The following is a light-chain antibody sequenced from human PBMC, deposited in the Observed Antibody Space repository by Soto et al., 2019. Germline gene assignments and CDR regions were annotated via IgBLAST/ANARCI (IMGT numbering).Light chain of an antibody. CDR2: EVN. J-gene: IGLJ1*01. CDR3: TSYTTTNTPYV. Sequence: QSALTQPASVSGSPGQSITISCTGTSSDVGSYNLVSWYQQHPGKAPKFMIYEVNKRPSGVSHRFSGSKSGNSASLTISGLQAEDEADYYCTSYTTTNTPYVFGSGTKVTVL. CDR1: SSDVGSYNL. V-gene: IGLV2-14*02.